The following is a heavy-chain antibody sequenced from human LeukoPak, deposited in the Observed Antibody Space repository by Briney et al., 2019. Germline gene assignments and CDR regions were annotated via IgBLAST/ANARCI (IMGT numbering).Heavy chain of an antibody. V-gene: IGHV1-46*01. CDR3: ATTGEPQGWDY. D-gene: IGHD1-26*01. Sequence: ASVKVSCRASGYTFTSYYMHWVRQAPGQGLEWMGIINPSGGSTSYAQKFQGRVTMTRDTSTSTVYMELSSLRSEDTAVYYCATTGEPQGWDYWGQGTLVTVSS. CDR1: GYTFTSYY. CDR2: INPSGGST. J-gene: IGHJ4*02.